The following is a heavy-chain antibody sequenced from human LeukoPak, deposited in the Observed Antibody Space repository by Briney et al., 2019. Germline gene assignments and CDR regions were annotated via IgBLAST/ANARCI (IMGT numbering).Heavy chain of an antibody. V-gene: IGHV3-48*01. CDR2: ISSSSSTI. CDR1: GFTFSSYS. Sequence: PGGSLRLSCAASGFTFSSYSMNWVRQAPGKGLEWVSYISSSSSTIYYADSVKGRFTISRDNAKNSLYLQMNSLRAEDTAVYYCARGLWVATIVGNYMDVWGKGTTVTVSS. J-gene: IGHJ6*03. D-gene: IGHD5-12*01. CDR3: ARGLWVATIVGNYMDV.